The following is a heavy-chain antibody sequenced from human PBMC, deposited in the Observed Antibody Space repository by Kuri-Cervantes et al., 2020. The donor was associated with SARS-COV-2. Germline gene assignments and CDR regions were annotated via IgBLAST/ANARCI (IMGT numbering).Heavy chain of an antibody. CDR1: GGSISSYY. CDR3: ARRKAYYDFWSGYYEKDYFDY. J-gene: IGHJ4*02. Sequence: SETLSLTCTVSGGSISSYYWSWIRQPPGKGLEWIGYIYYSGSTNYNPSLKSRVTISADTSKNQFSLKLSSVTAADTAVYYCARRKAYYDFWSGYYEKDYFDYWGQGTLVTVSS. D-gene: IGHD3-3*01. CDR2: IYYSGST. V-gene: IGHV4-59*08.